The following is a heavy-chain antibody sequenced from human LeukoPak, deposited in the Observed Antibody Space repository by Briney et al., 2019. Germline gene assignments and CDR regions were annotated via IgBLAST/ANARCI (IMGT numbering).Heavy chain of an antibody. CDR2: IYYSGST. CDR3: ARVSSGATTVDY. Sequence: SETLSLTCTVSGGFISSSSYYWGWIRQPPGKGLEWIGSIYYSGSTYYNPSLKSRVTISVDTSKNQFSLKLSSVTAADTAVYYCARVSSGATTVDYWGQGTLVTVSS. J-gene: IGHJ4*02. D-gene: IGHD1-26*01. V-gene: IGHV4-39*07. CDR1: GGFISSSSYY.